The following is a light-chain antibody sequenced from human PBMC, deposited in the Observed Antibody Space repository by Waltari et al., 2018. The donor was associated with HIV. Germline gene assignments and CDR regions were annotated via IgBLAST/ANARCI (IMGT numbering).Light chain of an antibody. CDR1: SSNIGAGYA. CDR2: GNS. V-gene: IGLV1-40*01. J-gene: IGLJ3*02. CDR3: QSYDSSLSVWV. Sequence: QSVLTQPPSVSGAPGQRVTISCTGSSSNIGAGYAVTWYQQIPGTAPKLLIYGNSHRPSGVPDRFSGSKSGTSASLAITGLQAEDEADYYCQSYDSSLSVWVFGGGTKLTVL.